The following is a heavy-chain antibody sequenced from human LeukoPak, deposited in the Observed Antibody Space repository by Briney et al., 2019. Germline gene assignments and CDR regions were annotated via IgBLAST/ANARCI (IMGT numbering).Heavy chain of an antibody. J-gene: IGHJ4*02. V-gene: IGHV3-7*03. CDR3: AREEVKSSDN. D-gene: IGHD3-16*02. CDR1: GFSFSGYW. CDR2: IKQDGSET. Sequence: GGSLSLSCAASGFSFSGYWMTWVRQAPGKGLEWVANIKQDGSETSYVTSVRGRFTISRDNAKNSLYLQMNNLRVEDTAVYFCAREEVKSSDNWGQGTLVTVSS.